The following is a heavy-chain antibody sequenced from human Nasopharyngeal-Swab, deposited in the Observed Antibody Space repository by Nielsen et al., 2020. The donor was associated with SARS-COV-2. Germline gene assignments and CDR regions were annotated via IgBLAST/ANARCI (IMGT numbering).Heavy chain of an antibody. Sequence: GSLRLSCAAYGGSFSGHYWSWIRQLPGKGLEWIGEIHHSGSTAYNPSLKSRVTISVDTSKNQFSLKLSSVTAADTAVFYCARGPVRYDFWSGYYCGFDYWGQGTLVTVSS. V-gene: IGHV4-34*01. J-gene: IGHJ4*02. CDR1: GGSFSGHY. D-gene: IGHD3-3*01. CDR2: IHHSGST. CDR3: ARGPVRYDFWSGYYCGFDY.